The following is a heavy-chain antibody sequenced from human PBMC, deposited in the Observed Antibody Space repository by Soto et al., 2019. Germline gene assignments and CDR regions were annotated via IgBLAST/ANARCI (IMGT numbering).Heavy chain of an antibody. D-gene: IGHD5-12*01. CDR2: IYYSGST. Sequence: SETLSLTCTVSGGSISSYYWSLIRQPPGKGLEWIGYIYYSGSTNYNPSLKSRVTISVDTSKNQFSLKLSSVTASDTAVYYCARDHEGGYDFAALGSWYYRMAVRGKGTTVPVSS. CDR3: ARDHEGGYDFAALGSWYYRMAV. J-gene: IGHJ6*04. CDR1: GGSISSYY. V-gene: IGHV4-59*01.